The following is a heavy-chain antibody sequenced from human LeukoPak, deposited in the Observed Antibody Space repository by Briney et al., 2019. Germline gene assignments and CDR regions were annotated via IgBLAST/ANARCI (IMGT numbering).Heavy chain of an antibody. CDR1: GGSISSSSYY. Sequence: SETLSLTCTVSGGSISSSSYYWGWIRQPPGKGLEWIGYIYYSGSTYYNPSLKSRVTISVDTSKNQFSLKLSSVTAADTAVYYCASLFRGVTFFGYWGQGTLVTVSS. J-gene: IGHJ4*02. D-gene: IGHD3-10*01. CDR3: ASLFRGVTFFGY. CDR2: IYYSGST. V-gene: IGHV4-30-4*08.